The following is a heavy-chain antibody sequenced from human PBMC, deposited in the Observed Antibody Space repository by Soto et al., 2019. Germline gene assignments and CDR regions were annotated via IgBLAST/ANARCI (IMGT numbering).Heavy chain of an antibody. J-gene: IGHJ4*01. CDR3: ARGILGGNRYFFAN. Sequence: ASVKVSSTASGFRFSYYAMQSVRQAPGQRHEWMGWINAGDGKTKYSQKFQGRVTFTRETSASTAYMELRSLISEDTAVYYCARGILGGNRYFFANWGQGTLVTVSS. V-gene: IGHV1-3*01. CDR2: INAGDGKT. CDR1: GFRFSYYA. D-gene: IGHD3-16*01.